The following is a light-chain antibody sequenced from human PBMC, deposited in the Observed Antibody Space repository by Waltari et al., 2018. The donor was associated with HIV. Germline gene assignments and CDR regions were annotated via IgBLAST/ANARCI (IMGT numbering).Light chain of an antibody. CDR1: SRDVGGYNY. CDR3: NSYTTSSTLHVV. Sequence: QSALTQPASVSGSPGQSITISCTGTSRDVGGYNYVSWYQHHPGKAPKLMIYDVSNRPSGVSNRFSGSKSGNTASLTISGLQAEDEADNYCNSYTTSSTLHVVFGGGTKLTVL. CDR2: DVS. V-gene: IGLV2-14*03. J-gene: IGLJ2*01.